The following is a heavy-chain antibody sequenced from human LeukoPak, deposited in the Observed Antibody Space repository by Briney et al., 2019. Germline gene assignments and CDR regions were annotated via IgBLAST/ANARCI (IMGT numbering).Heavy chain of an antibody. V-gene: IGHV1-69*05. D-gene: IGHD3-22*01. Sequence: SVEVSCKASGGTFSNYAINWVRQAPGQGLEWMGGIIPMFGTVKYAQKLQGRVTLRTDESTSTAYMELSSLTSEDTAVYYCVFDSSGYLSRSLPPYFDHWGQGTLVIV. CDR2: IIPMFGTV. CDR3: VFDSSGYLSRSLPPYFDH. CDR1: GGTFSNYA. J-gene: IGHJ4*02.